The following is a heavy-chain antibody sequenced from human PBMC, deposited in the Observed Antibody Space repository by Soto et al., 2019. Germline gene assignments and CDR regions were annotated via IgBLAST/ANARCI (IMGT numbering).Heavy chain of an antibody. Sequence: QITLKESGPTLVKPTQTLTLTCTFSGLSLRTTGVGVGWVRQPPGKALEWLALLYWDDDTRYSPSLKSRLTITKDTSEKQVVLTMTNMDTVHTATSYCVQIRCSGDCLQIYSSPYYYGLEVWGQGTTVTVSS. J-gene: IGHJ6*02. D-gene: IGHD2-21*02. CDR1: GLSLRTTGVG. CDR2: LYWDDDT. V-gene: IGHV2-5*02. CDR3: VQIRCSGDCLQIYSSPYYYGLEV.